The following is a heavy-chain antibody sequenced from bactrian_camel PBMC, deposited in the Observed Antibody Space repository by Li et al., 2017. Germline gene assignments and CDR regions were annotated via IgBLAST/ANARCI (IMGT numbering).Heavy chain of an antibody. CDR3: AILAPTGQADENNY. Sequence: HVQLVESGGGPVQVGDSLRLSCVASGDTIGRYCMGWFRQIPDKEREGVAGIESDGSTSYADSVKGRFTISQDSAKNTLYLQSNSLKTEDTAMYYCAILAPTGQADENNYWGQGTQVTVS. CDR2: IESDGST. V-gene: IGHV3S55*01. CDR1: GDTIGRYC. D-gene: IGHD3*01. J-gene: IGHJ4*01.